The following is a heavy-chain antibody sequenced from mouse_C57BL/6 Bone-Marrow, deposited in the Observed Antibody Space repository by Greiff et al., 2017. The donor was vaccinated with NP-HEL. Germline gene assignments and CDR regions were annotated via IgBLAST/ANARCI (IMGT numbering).Heavy chain of an antibody. J-gene: IGHJ4*01. CDR3: ATKVYYGSSYEGYYAMDY. D-gene: IGHD1-1*01. CDR1: GYTFTDYY. V-gene: IGHV1-26*01. Sequence: EVQLQQSGPELVKPGASVKISCKASGYTFTDYYMNWVKQSHGKSLEWIGDINPNNGGTSYNQKFKGKATLTVYKSSSTAYMELRSLTSEESAVYYCATKVYYGSSYEGYYAMDYWGQGTSVTVSS. CDR2: INPNNGGT.